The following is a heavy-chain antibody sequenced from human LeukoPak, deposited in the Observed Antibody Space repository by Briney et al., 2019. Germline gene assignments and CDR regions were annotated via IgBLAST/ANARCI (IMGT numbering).Heavy chain of an antibody. V-gene: IGHV3-33*01. J-gene: IGHJ4*02. CDR2: ICYNGSKK. CDR3: ARDPYGSGDGYFDY. CDR1: GFTFSDHG. Sequence: RSLRLSRVASGFTFSDHGMHWVRQAPGKGLEWVALICYNGSKKYYAESVKGRFTISRDNSKNTLYLQMSSLRADDTAVYYCARDPYGSGDGYFDYWGQGALVSVTS. D-gene: IGHD3-10*01.